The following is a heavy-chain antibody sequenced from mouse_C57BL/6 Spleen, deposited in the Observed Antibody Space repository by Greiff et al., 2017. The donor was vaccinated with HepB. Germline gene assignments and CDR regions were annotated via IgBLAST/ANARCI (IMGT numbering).Heavy chain of an antibody. J-gene: IGHJ4*01. CDR3: ASSFSTTVVATSYYAMDY. CDR2: IHPNSGST. V-gene: IGHV1-64*01. CDR1: GYTFTSYW. Sequence: QVQLQQPGAELVKPGASVKLSCKASGYTFTSYWMHWVKQRPGPGLEWIGMIHPNSGSTNYNEKFKSKATLTVDKSSSTAYLQLSSLTSEDSAVYYCASSFSTTVVATSYYAMDYWGQGTSVTVSS. D-gene: IGHD1-1*01.